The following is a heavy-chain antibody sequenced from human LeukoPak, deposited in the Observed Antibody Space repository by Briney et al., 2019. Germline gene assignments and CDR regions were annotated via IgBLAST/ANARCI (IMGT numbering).Heavy chain of an antibody. CDR2: ISGSGGST. J-gene: IGHJ1*01. V-gene: IGHV3-23*01. CDR3: AKNNKYSSGWLGYFQH. D-gene: IGHD6-19*01. CDR1: GFTFSSYA. Sequence: PGGSLRLSCAASGFTFSSYAMSWVRQAPGKGLEWVSAISGSGGSTYYADSVKGRFTNSRDNSKNTLYLQMNSLRAEDTAVYYCAKNNKYSSGWLGYFQHWGQGTLVTVCS.